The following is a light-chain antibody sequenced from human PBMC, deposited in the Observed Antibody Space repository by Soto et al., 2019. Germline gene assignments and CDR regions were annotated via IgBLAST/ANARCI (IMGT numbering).Light chain of an antibody. CDR1: DIGNYNL. CDR3: ASYAGSRTYV. Sequence: QSVLTEPACVTVYIWVVVTISCSGSDIGNYNLVSWYQHLPGRAPKLLIFEVTMRPSGISDRFSGSKSASTASLTISGLQAEDEGDYYCASYAGSRTYVFGSGPKVTVL. V-gene: IGLV2-23*02. J-gene: IGLJ1*01. CDR2: EVT.